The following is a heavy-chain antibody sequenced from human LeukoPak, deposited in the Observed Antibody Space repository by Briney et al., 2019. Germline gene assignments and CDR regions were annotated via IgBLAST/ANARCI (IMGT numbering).Heavy chain of an antibody. V-gene: IGHV3-48*03. J-gene: IGHJ4*02. CDR1: GFTFSTYE. CDR3: ARRYCSSTSCTLDY. CDR2: ISRSGTTI. Sequence: GGSLSLSCAASGFTFSTYEMNWVRQAPGKGLEWVSYISRSGTTIYYADSVKGRFTISRDNAKNSLYLQMNSLRAEDTAVYYCARRYCSSTSCTLDYWGQGALVTVSS. D-gene: IGHD2-2*01.